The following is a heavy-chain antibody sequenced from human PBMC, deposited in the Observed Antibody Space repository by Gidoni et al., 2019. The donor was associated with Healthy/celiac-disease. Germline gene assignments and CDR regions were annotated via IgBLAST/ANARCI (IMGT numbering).Heavy chain of an antibody. CDR3: ARGGIWGSYRYAY. CDR2: IKQDGSEK. CDR1: GFTFSSYW. V-gene: IGHV3-7*01. J-gene: IGHJ4*02. Sequence: EVQLVESGGGLVQPGGSLRLSCAASGFTFSSYWMSWVRQAPGKGLVWVANIKQDGSEKYYVDSVKGRFTISRDNAKNSLYLQMNSLRAEDTAVYYCARGGIWGSYRYAYWGQGTLVTVSS. D-gene: IGHD3-16*02.